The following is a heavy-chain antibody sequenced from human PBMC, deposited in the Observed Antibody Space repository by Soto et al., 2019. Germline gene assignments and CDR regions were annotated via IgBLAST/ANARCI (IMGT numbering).Heavy chain of an antibody. CDR2: IYWDNDK. V-gene: IGHV2-5*02. J-gene: IGHJ4*02. CDR3: ARSLWFGELH. D-gene: IGHD3-10*01. Sequence: QITLKESGPTLVKPTQTLTLTCSFSWFSLSTTGVGVGWIRQSPGKALEWLAIIYWDNDKRYSPSLKSRVTITKDTSKNQVVLTVTNMDPLDTGTYYCARSLWFGELHWGQGALVTVSS. CDR1: WFSLSTTGVG.